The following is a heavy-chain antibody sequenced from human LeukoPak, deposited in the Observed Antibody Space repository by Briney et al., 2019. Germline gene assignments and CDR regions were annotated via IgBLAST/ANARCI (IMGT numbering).Heavy chain of an antibody. J-gene: IGHJ4*02. CDR3: AKVSQWGNSRWYEGD. Sequence: PGGSLRLSCAAPGFTFSSSPMSWVRQAPGKGLDWVSSISADGPTYYADSVKGRFTISRDNSKNTLYLQMNSLRGEDTAVYYCAKVSQWGNSRWYEGDWGQGTLVTVSS. CDR2: ISADGPT. V-gene: IGHV3-23*01. D-gene: IGHD6-13*01. CDR1: GFTFSSSP.